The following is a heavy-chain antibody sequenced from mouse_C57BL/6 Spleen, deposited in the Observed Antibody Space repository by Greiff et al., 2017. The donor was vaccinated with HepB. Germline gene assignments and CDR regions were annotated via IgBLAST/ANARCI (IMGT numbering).Heavy chain of an antibody. Sequence: QVQLKESGPGLVQPSQSLSITCTVSGFSLTSYGVHWVRQSPGKGLEWLGVIWSGGSTDYNAAFISRLSISKDNSKSQVFFKMNSLQADDTAIYYCARNCPFYGLYAMDYWGQGTSVTVSS. J-gene: IGHJ4*01. CDR2: IWSGGST. CDR1: GFSLTSYG. CDR3: ARNCPFYGLYAMDY. D-gene: IGHD1-1*02. V-gene: IGHV2-2*01.